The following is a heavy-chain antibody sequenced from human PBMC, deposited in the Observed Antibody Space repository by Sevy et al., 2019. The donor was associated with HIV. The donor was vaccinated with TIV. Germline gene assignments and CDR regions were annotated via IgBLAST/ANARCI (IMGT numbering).Heavy chain of an antibody. J-gene: IGHJ2*01. D-gene: IGHD6-19*01. Sequence: SETLSLTCTVSGGSISSSSYYWGWIRQPPGKGLEWIGSIYSTGSISYNPSLKSRVTLSADTSKNQFSLKVDSVSAADTAVYYCAPPRASGWYEGTGGYFDLWGRGALVTVSS. CDR2: IYSTGSI. V-gene: IGHV4-39*01. CDR1: GGSISSSSYY. CDR3: APPRASGWYEGTGGYFDL.